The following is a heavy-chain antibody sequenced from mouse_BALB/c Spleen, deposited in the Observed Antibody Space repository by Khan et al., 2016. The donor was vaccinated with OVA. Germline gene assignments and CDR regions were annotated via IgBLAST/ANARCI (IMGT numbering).Heavy chain of an antibody. Sequence: VQLKQSGPELVRPGASVKVSCKASGYAFTTYNMYWVKQSHGKSLEWIGYIDPYNGVTNYNQNFKDKATLTVDTSSSAAYMHLDSLTSEDSAVNYCARSSDGYYPLADWGQGTLVTVSA. V-gene: IGHV1S135*01. CDR3: ARSSDGYYPLAD. D-gene: IGHD2-3*01. CDR1: GYAFTTYN. J-gene: IGHJ3*01. CDR2: IDPYNGVT.